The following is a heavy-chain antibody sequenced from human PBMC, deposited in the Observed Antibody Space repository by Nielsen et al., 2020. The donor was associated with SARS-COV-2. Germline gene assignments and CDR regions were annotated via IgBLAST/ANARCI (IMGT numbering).Heavy chain of an antibody. J-gene: IGHJ6*02. D-gene: IGHD2-2*01. CDR3: ARHSYSSSFYGMDV. V-gene: IGHV5-10-1*01. Sequence: GGSLRLSCKGSGSSFTSYWISWVRQMPGKGLEWMGNIDLSDSYTNYSPSFQGHVTISGDKSISTAYLQWSSLKASDTAMYYCARHSYSSSFYGMDVWGQGTTVTVSS. CDR2: IDLSDSYT. CDR1: GSSFTSYW.